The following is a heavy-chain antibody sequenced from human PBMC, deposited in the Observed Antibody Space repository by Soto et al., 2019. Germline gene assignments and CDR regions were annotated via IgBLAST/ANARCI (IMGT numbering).Heavy chain of an antibody. V-gene: IGHV4-61*03. J-gene: IGHJ2*01. Sequence: WTWIRQAPGTGLEYIGYIFYTGVTNYNPSLSSRVTISLDTSKNHFSLKLSSMTAADTAVYYCVRVLDSSWYADLWGRGTLVTVSS. CDR3: VRVLDSSWYADL. D-gene: IGHD3-22*01. CDR2: IFYTGVT.